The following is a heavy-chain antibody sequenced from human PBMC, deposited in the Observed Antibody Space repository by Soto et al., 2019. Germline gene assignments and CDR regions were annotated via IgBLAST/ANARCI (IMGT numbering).Heavy chain of an antibody. CDR1: GFTFSSYW. CDR3: ARGATIFGVASRGFDP. J-gene: IGHJ5*02. D-gene: IGHD3-3*01. Sequence: EVQLVESGGGLVQPGGSLRLSCAASGFTFSSYWMHWVRQAPGKGPVWVSRINSDGSSTSYADSVKGRFTISRDSAKNTLYLQMNSLRAEDTAVYYFARGATIFGVASRGFDPWGQGTLVTVSS. CDR2: INSDGSST. V-gene: IGHV3-74*01.